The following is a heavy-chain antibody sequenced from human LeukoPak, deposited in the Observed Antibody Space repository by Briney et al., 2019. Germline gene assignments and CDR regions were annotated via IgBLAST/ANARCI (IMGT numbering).Heavy chain of an antibody. V-gene: IGHV4-39*07. CDR1: GVSISSSSYY. D-gene: IGHD6-6*01. CDR2: IYYSGST. CDR3: ASARGGDY. Sequence: KPSETLSLTYTVSGVSISSSSYYWGWIRQPPGKGLEWIGSIYYSGSTYYNPSLQTRVTISVDPSKNQFSLKLSSVTAADTAVYYCASARGGDYWGQGTLVTVSS. J-gene: IGHJ4*02.